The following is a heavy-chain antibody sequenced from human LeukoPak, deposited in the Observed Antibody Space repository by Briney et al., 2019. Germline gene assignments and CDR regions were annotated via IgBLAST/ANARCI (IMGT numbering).Heavy chain of an antibody. V-gene: IGHV1-2*02. CDR3: AAIIGYSSGWYKNDY. CDR1: GYTFTDYY. Sequence: ASVKVSCKASGYTFTDYYIHWVRQAPGQGLEWMGWINPNSGGTNYAQTFQGRVTMTRDTSISTAYMELRRLRSDDTAVYYCAAIIGYSSGWYKNDYWGQGTLVTVSS. D-gene: IGHD6-19*01. CDR2: INPNSGGT. J-gene: IGHJ4*02.